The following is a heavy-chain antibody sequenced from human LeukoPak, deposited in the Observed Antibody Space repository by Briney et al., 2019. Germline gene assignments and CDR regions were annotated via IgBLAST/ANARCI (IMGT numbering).Heavy chain of an antibody. V-gene: IGHV3-53*01. CDR1: GFTVSSNY. J-gene: IGHJ4*02. CDR3: AKRGPFTGDYFDY. Sequence: GSLRLSCTASGFTVSSNYMSWVRQAPGKGLEWVSVIRSDGSTNHADPVKGRFTISRDNSKNTLYLQMISLRAEDTAVYYCAKRGPFTGDYFDYWGQGTLVTVSS. D-gene: IGHD1-14*01. CDR2: IRSDGST.